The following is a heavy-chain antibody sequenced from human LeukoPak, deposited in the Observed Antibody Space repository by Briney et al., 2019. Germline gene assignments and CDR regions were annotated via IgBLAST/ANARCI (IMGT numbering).Heavy chain of an antibody. CDR3: ARAGATVTTRFIDY. J-gene: IGHJ4*02. V-gene: IGHV4-30-4*01. D-gene: IGHD4-11*01. CDR1: GGSISSGDYY. Sequence: SETLSLTCTVSGGSISSGDYYWSWIRQPPGKGLEWIGYIYYSGSTYYNPSLKSRVTISVDTSKNQFSLKLSSVTAVDTAVYYCARAGATVTTRFIDYWGQGTLVTVSS. CDR2: IYYSGST.